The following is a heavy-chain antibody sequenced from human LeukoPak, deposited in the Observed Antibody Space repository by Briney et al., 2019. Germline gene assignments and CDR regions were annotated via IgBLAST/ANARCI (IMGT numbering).Heavy chain of an antibody. Sequence: GGSLRLSCAASGFTFSSYSMNWVRQAPGKGLEWVSYISSSSSTIYYADSVKGRFTISRDNAKNSLYLQMSSLRPEDTAVYYCAKAHTASLSRGYLDYWGQGTLVTVSS. D-gene: IGHD3-16*01. CDR1: GFTFSSYS. CDR3: AKAHTASLSRGYLDY. J-gene: IGHJ4*02. CDR2: ISSSSSTI. V-gene: IGHV3-48*01.